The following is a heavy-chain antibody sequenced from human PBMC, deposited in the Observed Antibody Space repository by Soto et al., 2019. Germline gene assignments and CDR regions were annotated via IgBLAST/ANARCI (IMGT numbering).Heavy chain of an antibody. CDR3: ARVRERITIFGVVIPSYYYYYMDV. J-gene: IGHJ6*03. Sequence: ASGKVSCKASGYTFTSYGISWVRQAPGQGLEWMGWISAYNGNTNYAQKLQGRATMTTDTSTSTAYMELRSLRSDDAAVYYCARVRERITIFGVVIPSYYYYYMDVWGKGTTVTVSS. D-gene: IGHD3-3*01. CDR1: GYTFTSYG. V-gene: IGHV1-18*01. CDR2: ISAYNGNT.